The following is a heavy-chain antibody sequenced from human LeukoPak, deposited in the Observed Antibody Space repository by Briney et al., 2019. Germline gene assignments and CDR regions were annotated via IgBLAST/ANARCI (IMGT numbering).Heavy chain of an antibody. CDR1: GFTFSSYG. D-gene: IGHD2-15*01. Sequence: GGSLRLSCAASGFTFSSYGMHWVRQAPGKGLEWVAVISYDGSNKYYADSVKGRFTISRDSSKNTLYLQMNSLRAEDTAVYYCAKTPEQTLLLDYWGQGTLVTVSS. J-gene: IGHJ4*02. CDR3: AKTPEQTLLLDY. CDR2: ISYDGSNK. V-gene: IGHV3-30*18.